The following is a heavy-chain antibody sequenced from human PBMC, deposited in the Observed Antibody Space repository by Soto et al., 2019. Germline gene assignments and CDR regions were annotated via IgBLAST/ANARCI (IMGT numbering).Heavy chain of an antibody. CDR3: ARDHYYDSSGRTQRLYGMDV. CDR2: IIPILGIA. V-gene: IGHV1-69*08. D-gene: IGHD3-22*01. J-gene: IGHJ6*02. CDR1: GGTFSSYT. Sequence: QVQLVQSGAEVKKPGSSVKVSCKASGGTFSSYTISWVRQAPGQGLEWMGRIIPILGIANYAQKFQGRVTITADKSXXTXYMXLSSLRSEDTAVYYCARDHYYDSSGRTQRLYGMDVWGQGTTVTVSS.